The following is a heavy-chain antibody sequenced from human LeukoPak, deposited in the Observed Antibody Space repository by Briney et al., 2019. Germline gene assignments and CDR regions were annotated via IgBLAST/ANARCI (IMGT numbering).Heavy chain of an antibody. CDR1: GGSINSGGYS. CDR3: ARGRGSSGLTLGY. D-gene: IGHD1-26*01. J-gene: IGHJ4*02. V-gene: IGHV4-30-2*01. CDR2: IYHSGTT. Sequence: PSQTLSLTCTVSGGSINSGGYSWSWIRQPPGKGLEWIGYIYHSGTTYYNPSLRSRITISIDKSNNRFSLKLNSVTAADTAVYYCARGRGSSGLTLGYWGQGTLVTVSS.